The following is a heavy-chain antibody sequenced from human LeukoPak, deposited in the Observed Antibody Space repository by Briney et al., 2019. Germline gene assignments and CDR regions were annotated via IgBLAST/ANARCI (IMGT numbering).Heavy chain of an antibody. CDR3: AKVSRYCSSTSCDRGPNWFDP. V-gene: IGHV3-30-3*01. Sequence: GGSLRLSCAASGFTFSSYAMHWVRQAPGKGLEWVAVISYDGSNKYYADSVKGRFTISRDNSKNTLYLQMNSLRAEDTAVYYCAKVSRYCSSTSCDRGPNWFDPWGQGTLVTVSS. D-gene: IGHD2-2*01. J-gene: IGHJ5*02. CDR2: ISYDGSNK. CDR1: GFTFSSYA.